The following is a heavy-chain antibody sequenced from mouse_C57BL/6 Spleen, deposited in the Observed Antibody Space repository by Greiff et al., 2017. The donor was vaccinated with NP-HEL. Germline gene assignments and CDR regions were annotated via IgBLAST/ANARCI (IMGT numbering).Heavy chain of an antibody. D-gene: IGHD3-2*02. J-gene: IGHJ2*01. V-gene: IGHV1-55*01. Sequence: VQLQQPGAELVKPGASVKMSCKASGYTFTSYWITWVKQRPGQGLEWIGDIYPGSGSTNYNEKFKSKATLTVDTSSSTAYMQLSSLTSEDSAVYYCAREGVDRQLRRDFDYWGQGTTLTVSS. CDR1: GYTFTSYW. CDR3: AREGVDRQLRRDFDY. CDR2: IYPGSGST.